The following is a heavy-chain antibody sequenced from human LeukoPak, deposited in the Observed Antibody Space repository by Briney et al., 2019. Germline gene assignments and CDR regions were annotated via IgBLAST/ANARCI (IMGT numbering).Heavy chain of an antibody. Sequence: GGSLRLSCAASGFTFSNYGMHWVRQAPGKGLEWVAVISYDGSNKYYADSVKGRFTISRDNSKNTLYLQMNSLRAEDTAVYYCARRYCSGVTCYDDYWGQGTLVTVSS. V-gene: IGHV3-30*19. D-gene: IGHD2-15*01. CDR1: GFTFSNYG. J-gene: IGHJ4*02. CDR2: ISYDGSNK. CDR3: ARRYCSGVTCYDDY.